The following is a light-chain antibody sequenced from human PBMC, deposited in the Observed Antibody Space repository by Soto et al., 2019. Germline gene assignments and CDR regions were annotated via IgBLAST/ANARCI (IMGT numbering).Light chain of an antibody. V-gene: IGLV2-23*02. J-gene: IGLJ2*01. CDR2: EVV. CDR1: SSDVGPYNL. Sequence: QSALTQPASVSGSPGQSISISGTGSSSDVGPYNLVSWYQHHPGKAPKLMISEVVKRPSGVSNRFSGSKSGNTASLTISGLQPEDEADYYCCSYAGRSMFVFGGGTKLTVL. CDR3: CSYAGRSMFV.